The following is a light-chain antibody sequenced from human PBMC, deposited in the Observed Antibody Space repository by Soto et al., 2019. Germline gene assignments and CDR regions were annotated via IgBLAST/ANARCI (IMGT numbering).Light chain of an antibody. V-gene: IGLV3-21*02. CDR3: QVWISGIDHQVV. CDR1: NIETKG. J-gene: IGLJ2*01. CDR2: DDS. Sequence: SYELTQPPSVSVAPGQTASITCGGDNIETKGVHWYQQKPGQAPVLVLYDDSDRPSGIPERFSGSNSGNTATLTISRVEAGDEADFYCQVWISGIDHQVVFGGGTQLTVL.